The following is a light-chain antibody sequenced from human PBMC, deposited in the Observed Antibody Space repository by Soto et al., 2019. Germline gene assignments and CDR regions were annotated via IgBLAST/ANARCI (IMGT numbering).Light chain of an antibody. CDR1: ISDVSGYNF. CDR2: DVS. CDR3: SSYTSSNTYV. J-gene: IGLJ1*01. V-gene: IGLV2-14*03. Sequence: QSALTQPASVSGSPGQSITISCTGTISDVSGYNFVSWYQQYPGKAPKLMIYDVSNRPSGVSNRFSGSKSGNTASLTISGLQAEEEADYYCSSYTSSNTYVFGAGTKLTVL.